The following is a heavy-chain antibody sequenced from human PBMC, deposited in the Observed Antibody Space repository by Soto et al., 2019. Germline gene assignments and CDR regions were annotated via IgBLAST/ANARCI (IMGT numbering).Heavy chain of an antibody. J-gene: IGHJ1*01. CDR3: AKEGIIVVVVAATAEYFQH. D-gene: IGHD2-15*01. CDR2: ISGSGGST. Sequence: EVQLLESGGGLVQPGGSLRLSCAASGFTFSSYAMSWVRQAPGKGLEWVSAISGSGGSTYYADSVKGRFTISRDNSKNTLYLQMNSLRAEDTAVYYCAKEGIIVVVVAATAEYFQHWGQGTLVTVSS. V-gene: IGHV3-23*01. CDR1: GFTFSSYA.